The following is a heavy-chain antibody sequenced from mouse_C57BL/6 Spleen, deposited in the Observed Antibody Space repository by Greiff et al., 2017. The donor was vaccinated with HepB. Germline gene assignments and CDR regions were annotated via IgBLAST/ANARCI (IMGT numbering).Heavy chain of an antibody. CDR1: GYTFTSYW. CDR2: IDPSDSYT. V-gene: IGHV1-69*01. Sequence: QVQLQQPGAELVMPGASVKLSCKASGYTFTSYWMHWVKQRPGQGLEWIGEIDPSDSYTNYNQKFKGKSTLTVDKSSSTAYMQLSSLTSDDSAVYYCARLYYGFAYWGQGTLVTVSA. CDR3: ARLYYGFAY. J-gene: IGHJ3*01. D-gene: IGHD1-1*01.